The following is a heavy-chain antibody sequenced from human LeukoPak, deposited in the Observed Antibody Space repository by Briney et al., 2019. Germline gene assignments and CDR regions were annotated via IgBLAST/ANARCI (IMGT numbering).Heavy chain of an antibody. J-gene: IGHJ5*02. CDR1: GFTFSSYA. V-gene: IGHV3-30*01. D-gene: IGHD2-2*02. CDR3: ARDHDCSSTSCYNNWFDP. Sequence: AGSLRLSCAASGFTFSSYAMHWVRQAPGKGLEWVAVISYDGSNKYYADSVKGRFTISRDNSKNTLYLQMNSLRAEDTAVYYCARDHDCSSTSCYNNWFDPWGQGTLVTVSS. CDR2: ISYDGSNK.